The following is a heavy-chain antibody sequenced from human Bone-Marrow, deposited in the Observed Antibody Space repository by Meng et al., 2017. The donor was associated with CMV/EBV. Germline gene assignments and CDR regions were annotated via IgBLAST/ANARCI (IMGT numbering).Heavy chain of an antibody. Sequence: ASVKVSCKASGYTFSAYYMHWVRQAPGQGLEWMGWINPDSGGTDYAQNFQGRVTMTRDTSISTAYMDLSRLRSDDTAVYYCARGSMVRGVPLPYYYYGMGVWGQGTLVTVSS. V-gene: IGHV1-2*02. D-gene: IGHD3-10*01. CDR2: INPDSGGT. J-gene: IGHJ6*02. CDR1: GYTFSAYY. CDR3: ARGSMVRGVPLPYYYYGMGV.